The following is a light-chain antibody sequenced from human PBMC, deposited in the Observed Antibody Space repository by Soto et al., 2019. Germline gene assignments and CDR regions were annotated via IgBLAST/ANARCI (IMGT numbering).Light chain of an antibody. V-gene: IGKV3-15*01. Sequence: EIVMTQSPANLSVSPGERATLSCRASQSVSSNLAWYQQKPGQGPRLLIYGASTRATGIPARFSGSGSGTEFTPTISSLQSEDVAAYYCQQYNKWPPYTFGQGTKVEIK. CDR3: QQYNKWPPYT. J-gene: IGKJ2*01. CDR1: QSVSSN. CDR2: GAS.